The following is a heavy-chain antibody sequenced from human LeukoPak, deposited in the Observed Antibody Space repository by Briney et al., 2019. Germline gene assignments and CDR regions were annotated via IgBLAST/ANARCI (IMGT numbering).Heavy chain of an antibody. CDR2: IKQDGSEK. CDR1: GFTFSSYA. V-gene: IGHV3-7*01. Sequence: PGGSLRLSCAASGFTFSSYAMSWVRQAPGKGLEWVANIKQDGSEKYYVDSVKGRFTISRDNAKNSLYLQMNSLRAEDTAVYYCARDLRLSGRYYYDSSGYFASWGQGTLVTVSS. D-gene: IGHD3-22*01. J-gene: IGHJ5*02. CDR3: ARDLRLSGRYYYDSSGYFAS.